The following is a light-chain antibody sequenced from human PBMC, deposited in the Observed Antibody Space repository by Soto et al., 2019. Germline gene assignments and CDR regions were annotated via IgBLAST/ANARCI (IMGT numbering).Light chain of an antibody. J-gene: IGKJ2*01. CDR2: KVS. CDR3: MQGTPWAPYT. CDR1: QSLVYSDGNTY. Sequence: DVVMTQSPLSLPVTLGQPASISCRSSQSLVYSDGNTYLNWFQQRPGQSPRRLIYKVSNRDSGVPERFSGRGSGTDFTLKISTVEEEDVGLYYCMQGTPWAPYTFGQGTKLEIK. V-gene: IGKV2-30*01.